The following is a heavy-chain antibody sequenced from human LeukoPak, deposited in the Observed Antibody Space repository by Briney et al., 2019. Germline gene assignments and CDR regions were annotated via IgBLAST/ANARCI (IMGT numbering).Heavy chain of an antibody. CDR2: ISGSGGST. V-gene: IGHV3-23*01. J-gene: IGHJ4*02. CDR3: AKDLSGWTFDY. D-gene: IGHD6-19*01. CDR1: GFTFSSYA. Sequence: GGSLRLSCAAPGFTFSSYAMSWVRQAPGKGLEWVSAISGSGGSTYYADSVKGRFTISRDNSKNTLYLQMNSLGAEDTAVYYCAKDLSGWTFDYWGQGTLVTVSS.